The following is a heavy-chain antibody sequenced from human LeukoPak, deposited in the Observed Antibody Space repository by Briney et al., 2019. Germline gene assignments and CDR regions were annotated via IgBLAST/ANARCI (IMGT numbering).Heavy chain of an antibody. CDR1: GGSFSGYY. Sequence: SETLSLTCAVYGGSFSGYYWSWIRQPPGKGLEWIGEINHSGSTNYNPSLKSRVTISVDTSKNQFSLKLSSVTAADTAVYYCARILPYFAYWGQGTLVTVSS. CDR2: INHSGST. CDR3: ARILPYFAY. J-gene: IGHJ4*02. D-gene: IGHD1-26*01. V-gene: IGHV4-34*01.